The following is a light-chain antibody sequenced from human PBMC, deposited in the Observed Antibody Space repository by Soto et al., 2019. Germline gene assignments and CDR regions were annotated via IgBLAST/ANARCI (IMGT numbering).Light chain of an antibody. CDR1: QSVTSS. CDR3: QHRSDSWT. Sequence: EIVLTQSPATLSLSPGERATLSCRASQSVTSSLAWYQHKPGQAPRLLIYDASNTATGIPARFSGSGSGTDFTLTITSLEPEDFAVYYCQHRSDSWTFGQGTKVDIK. V-gene: IGKV3-11*01. CDR2: DAS. J-gene: IGKJ1*01.